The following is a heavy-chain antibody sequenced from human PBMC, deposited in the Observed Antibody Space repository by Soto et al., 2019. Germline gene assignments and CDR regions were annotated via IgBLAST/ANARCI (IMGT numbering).Heavy chain of an antibody. CDR3: ARGLSQWYYGMDV. CDR1: GGSFSGHY. V-gene: IGHV4-34*01. J-gene: IGHJ6*02. CDR2: ISHSGST. D-gene: IGHD2-8*01. Sequence: SETLSLTCAVYGGSFSGHYWTWIRQPPGKGLEWIGEISHSGSTNYNPSLESRVTISVDTSKNQFSLKLTSVTAADTAVYYCARGLSQWYYGMDVWDQGTKVTVSS.